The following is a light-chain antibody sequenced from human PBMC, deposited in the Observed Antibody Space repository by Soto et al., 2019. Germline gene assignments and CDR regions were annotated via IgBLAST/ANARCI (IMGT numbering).Light chain of an antibody. CDR1: QSVSSSY. CDR2: GAS. V-gene: IGKV3-20*01. J-gene: IGKJ4*01. CDR3: QQYGSSPT. Sequence: EIVLTQSPGTLSLSPGERATLSCRASQSVSSSYLAWYQQKPGQAPRLLIYGASSRATGIPDRFSGSGSGKEFTLTISRLEPEDFAVYYCQQYGSSPTFGGGTKVEIK.